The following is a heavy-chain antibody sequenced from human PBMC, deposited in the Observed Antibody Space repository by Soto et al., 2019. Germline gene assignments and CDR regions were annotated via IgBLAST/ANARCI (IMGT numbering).Heavy chain of an antibody. CDR3: ARGVGTPNTYYYYYGMDV. V-gene: IGHV6-1*01. CDR2: TYYRSKWYN. J-gene: IGHJ6*02. CDR1: GDSVSSNSAA. D-gene: IGHD1-26*01. Sequence: SQTLSLTCAISGDSVSSNSAAWNWIRQSPSRGLEWLGRTYYRSKWYNDYAVSVKSRITINPDTSKNQFSLQLNSVTPEDTAVYYCARGVGTPNTYYYYYGMDVWGQGTTVTVSS.